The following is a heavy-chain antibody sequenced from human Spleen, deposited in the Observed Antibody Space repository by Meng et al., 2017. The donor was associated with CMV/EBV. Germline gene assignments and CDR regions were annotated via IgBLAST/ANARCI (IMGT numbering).Heavy chain of an antibody. CDR1: EFTFSSYA. J-gene: IGHJ3*02. CDR3: AKSSSGWAVWDAFDI. D-gene: IGHD6-19*01. Sequence: GGSLRLSCAASEFTFSSYAMSWVRQAPGRGLAWVSAITASGGSTYYADSVKGRFTVSRDNSKNTLYLQMNSLRAEDTAVYYCAKSSSGWAVWDAFDIWGQGTMVTVSS. CDR2: ITASGGST. V-gene: IGHV3-23*01.